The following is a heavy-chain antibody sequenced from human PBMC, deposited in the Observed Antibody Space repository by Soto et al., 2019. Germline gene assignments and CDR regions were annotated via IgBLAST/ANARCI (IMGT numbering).Heavy chain of an antibody. J-gene: IGHJ4*02. D-gene: IGHD4-4*01. CDR1: GGSISSNSYY. Sequence: SETLSLTCTVSGGSISSNSYYWGWIRQPPGKGLEWIGSIYYSGSTYYTPSLKSRVTISVDTSKNQFSLKLSSVTAADTAVYYCARRAVTDLFDYWGQGTLVTVSS. CDR3: ARRAVTDLFDY. CDR2: IYYSGST. V-gene: IGHV4-39*01.